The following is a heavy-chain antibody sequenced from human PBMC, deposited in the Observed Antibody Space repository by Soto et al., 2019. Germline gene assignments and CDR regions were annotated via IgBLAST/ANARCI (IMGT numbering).Heavy chain of an antibody. CDR2: IYYSGTT. CDR1: GGSISSGGYY. V-gene: IGHV4-39*01. Sequence: QLQLQESGPGLVKPSETLSLTCTVSGGSISSGGYYWGWIRQPPGKGLEWIGSIYYSGTTYYSPSIESRVSISQDTSMNQFSLQLSSVTAADTAVYYCARSLGYCSTTTCYALDYWGQGTLVTVSS. D-gene: IGHD2-2*01. CDR3: ARSLGYCSTTTCYALDY. J-gene: IGHJ4*02.